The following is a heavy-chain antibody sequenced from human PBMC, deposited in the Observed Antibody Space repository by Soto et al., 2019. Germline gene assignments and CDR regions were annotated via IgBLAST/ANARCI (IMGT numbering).Heavy chain of an antibody. CDR2: IWYDGSNK. CDR3: ARPGIAVAGYGSEYFQH. J-gene: IGHJ1*01. CDR1: GFTFSSYG. V-gene: IGHV3-33*01. D-gene: IGHD6-19*01. Sequence: QVQLVESGGGVVQPGRSLRLSCAASGFTFSSYGMHWVRQAPGKGLEWVAVIWYDGSNKYYADSVKGRFTISRDNSKNTLYLQMNSLRAEDTAVYYCARPGIAVAGYGSEYFQHWGQGTLVTVSS.